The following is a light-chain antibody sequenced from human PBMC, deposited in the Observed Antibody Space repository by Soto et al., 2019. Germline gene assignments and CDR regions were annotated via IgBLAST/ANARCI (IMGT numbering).Light chain of an antibody. CDR3: QQRYSTPPNT. CDR1: QSISSY. V-gene: IGKV1-39*01. Sequence: DIQMTQSPSSLSASVGDRVTITCRASQSISSYLNWYQQKPGKAPKLLIYAASSLQSGVPSRFSCSGSGTDFTITISSLQPEDFATYYCQQRYSTPPNTFGQGTKLVIK. CDR2: AAS. J-gene: IGKJ2*01.